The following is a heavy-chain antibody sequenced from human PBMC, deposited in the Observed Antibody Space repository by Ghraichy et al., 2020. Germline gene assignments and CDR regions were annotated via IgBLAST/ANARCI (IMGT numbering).Heavy chain of an antibody. J-gene: IGHJ4*02. CDR1: GGSISTYY. CDR3: ARSVGASFDY. Sequence: SQTLSLTCTVSGGSISTYYWSWIRQPPGKGLEWIGYIYYSGSTNYNPSLKSRVTISVDTSKNQFSLKLSSVTAADTAVYYCARSVGASFDYWGQGTLVTVSS. V-gene: IGHV4-59*01. CDR2: IYYSGST. D-gene: IGHD1-26*01.